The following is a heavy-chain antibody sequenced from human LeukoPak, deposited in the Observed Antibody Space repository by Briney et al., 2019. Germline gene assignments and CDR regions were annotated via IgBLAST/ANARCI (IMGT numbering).Heavy chain of an antibody. D-gene: IGHD3-22*01. V-gene: IGHV4-34*01. J-gene: IGHJ4*02. CDR2: INHSGST. Sequence: KPSETLSLTCAVYGGSFSGYYWSWIRQPPGKGLEWIGEINHSGSTNYSPSLKSRVTISVDTSKNQFSLKLGSVTAADTAVYYCARVGSGYYYGYWGQGTLVTVSS. CDR3: ARVGSGYYYGY. CDR1: GGSFSGYY.